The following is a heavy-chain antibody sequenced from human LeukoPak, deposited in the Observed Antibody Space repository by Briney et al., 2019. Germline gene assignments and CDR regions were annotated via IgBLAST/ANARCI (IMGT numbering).Heavy chain of an antibody. CDR2: IIPIFGTA. CDR1: GGTFSSYA. J-gene: IGHJ4*02. D-gene: IGHD3-22*01. Sequence: SVKVSCKASGGTFSSYAISWVRQAPGQGLEWMGGIIPIFGTANYAQKFQGRVTITTDESTSTAYMELSSLRSEDTAVYYRARGRYYDSSGYYEMDYWGQGTLVTVSS. CDR3: ARGRYYDSSGYYEMDY. V-gene: IGHV1-69*05.